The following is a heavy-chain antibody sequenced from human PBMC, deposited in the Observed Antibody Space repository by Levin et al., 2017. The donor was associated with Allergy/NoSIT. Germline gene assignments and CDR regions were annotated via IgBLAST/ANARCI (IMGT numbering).Heavy chain of an antibody. J-gene: IGHJ6*02. Sequence: GGSLRLSCAASGFTFSSYGMHWVRQAPGKGLEWVAVISYDGSNKYYADSVKGRFTISRDNSKNTLYLQMNSLRAEDTAVYYCAKDGHNWNYFGYYYGMDVWGQGTTVTVSS. CDR3: AKDGHNWNYFGYYYGMDV. V-gene: IGHV3-30*18. CDR1: GFTFSSYG. D-gene: IGHD1-7*01. CDR2: ISYDGSNK.